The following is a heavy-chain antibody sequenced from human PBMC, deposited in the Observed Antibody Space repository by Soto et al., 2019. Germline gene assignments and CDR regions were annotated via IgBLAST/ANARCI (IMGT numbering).Heavy chain of an antibody. CDR2: ISGSGSST. J-gene: IGHJ4*02. CDR1: GFTFNSYA. V-gene: IGHV3-23*01. D-gene: IGHD3-22*01. CDR3: AKNPGYYYDSTGYHYDY. Sequence: GGSLRLSCAASGFTFNSYAMSWVRQAPGKGLEWVSGISGSGSSTYYADSVKGRFTISRDNSKNTLYLRMNSLRAEDTAVYYCAKNPGYYYDSTGYHYDYWGQGTLVTVSS.